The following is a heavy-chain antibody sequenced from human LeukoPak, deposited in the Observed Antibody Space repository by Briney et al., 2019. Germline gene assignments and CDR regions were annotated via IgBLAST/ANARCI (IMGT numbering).Heavy chain of an antibody. V-gene: IGHV3-30-3*01. J-gene: IGHJ4*02. D-gene: IGHD2-2*01. CDR1: GFTFSSYA. Sequence: GGSLRLSGAASGFTFSSYAMHWVRQAPGKGLEWVAVISYDGSNKYYADSVKGRFTISRDSSKNTLYLQMNSLRAEDTAVYYCARDPGYCSSTSCYGYFDYWGQGTLVTVSS. CDR2: ISYDGSNK. CDR3: ARDPGYCSSTSCYGYFDY.